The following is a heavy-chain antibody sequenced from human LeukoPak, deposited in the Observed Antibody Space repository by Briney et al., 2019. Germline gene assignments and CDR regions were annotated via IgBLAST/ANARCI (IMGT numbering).Heavy chain of an antibody. D-gene: IGHD3-22*01. CDR3: ARDAGDYYDSSGYYDPGVTN. J-gene: IGHJ4*02. Sequence: SETLSLTCAVYGGSFSGYYWSWIRQPPGKGLEWIGEINHSGSTNYDPSLKSRVTISVDTSKNQFSLKLSSVTAADTAVYYCARDAGDYYDSSGYYDPGVTNWGQGTLVTVSS. V-gene: IGHV4-34*01. CDR1: GGSFSGYY. CDR2: INHSGST.